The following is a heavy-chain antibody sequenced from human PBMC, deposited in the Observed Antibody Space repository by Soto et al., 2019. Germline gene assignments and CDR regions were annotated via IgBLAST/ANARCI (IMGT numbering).Heavy chain of an antibody. CDR2: IYPGDSDT. CDR3: ARIPGYSYGSCDYYYYGMDF. J-gene: IGHJ6*02. Sequence: XESLKIFWEGSGYSFTSYWIVWVRQMPGKGLEGMGIIYPGDSDTRYSPSFQGQVTISADKSISTAYLQWSSLKASDTAMYYCARIPGYSYGSCDYYYYGMDFWGQGTTVTVSS. V-gene: IGHV5-51*01. D-gene: IGHD5-18*01. CDR1: GYSFTSYW.